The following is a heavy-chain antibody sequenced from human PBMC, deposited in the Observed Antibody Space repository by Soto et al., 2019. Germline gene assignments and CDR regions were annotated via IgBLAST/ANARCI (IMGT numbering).Heavy chain of an antibody. CDR2: IKSKTDGGTT. CDR3: TTGYRGSDFDY. Sequence: GGSLRLSCAASGFTFSNAWMSWVRQAPGKGLEWIGRIKSKTDGGTTDYAAPVKGRFSISRDDSKNTLYLQMNSLKTEDTAVYSCTTGYRGSDFDYWGQGTLVTVSS. V-gene: IGHV3-15*01. D-gene: IGHD3-10*01. J-gene: IGHJ4*02. CDR1: GFTFSNAW.